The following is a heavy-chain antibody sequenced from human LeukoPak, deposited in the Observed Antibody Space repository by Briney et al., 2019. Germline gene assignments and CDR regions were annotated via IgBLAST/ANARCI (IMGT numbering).Heavy chain of an antibody. V-gene: IGHV4-34*01. J-gene: IGHJ4*02. Sequence: SETLSLTCAAYGGSFSGYYWSWIRQPPGKGLEWIGEINHSGSTNYNPSLKSRVTISVDTSKNQFSLKLSSVTAADTAVYYCASDRGSDYWGQGTLVTVSS. D-gene: IGHD3-10*01. CDR3: ASDRGSDY. CDR2: INHSGST. CDR1: GGSFSGYY.